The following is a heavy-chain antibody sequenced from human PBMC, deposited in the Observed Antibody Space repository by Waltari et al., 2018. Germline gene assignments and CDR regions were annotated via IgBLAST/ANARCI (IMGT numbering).Heavy chain of an antibody. D-gene: IGHD3-10*01. CDR3: ARVRGYYGSGSYYKKYYFDY. CDR1: GYTFTSYD. V-gene: IGHV1-8*03. Sequence: QVQLVQSGAEVKKPGASVKVSCKASGYTFTSYDINWVRQATGQGLEWMGWMNPNSGNTGYAQKFQGRVTITRNTSISTAYMELSSLRSEDTAVYYCARVRGYYGSGSYYKKYYFDYGGQGTLVTVSS. CDR2: MNPNSGNT. J-gene: IGHJ4*02.